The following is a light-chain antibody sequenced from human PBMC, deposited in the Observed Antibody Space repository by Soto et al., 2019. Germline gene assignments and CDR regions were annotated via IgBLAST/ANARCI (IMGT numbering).Light chain of an antibody. CDR1: QGVTRW. J-gene: IGKJ4*01. CDR3: QQANTYPLT. V-gene: IGKV1-12*01. Sequence: DIEMTKSPSSLSASVGDRVTMTCRASQGVTRWLAWYQQKPGKVPKLLIYTASTLQSGVPSRFSASGFGTDFTLTISSLQPEDFATYYCQQANTYPLTFGG. CDR2: TAS.